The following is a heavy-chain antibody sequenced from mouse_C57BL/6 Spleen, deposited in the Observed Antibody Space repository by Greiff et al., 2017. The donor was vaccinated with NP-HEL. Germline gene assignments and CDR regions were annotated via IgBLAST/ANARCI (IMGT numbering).Heavy chain of an antibody. V-gene: IGHV1-39*01. D-gene: IGHD2-4*01. J-gene: IGHJ4*01. Sequence: HLVEPGPELVKPGASVKISCKASGYSFTDYNMNWVKQSNGKSLEWIGVINPNYGTTSYNQKFKGKATLTVDQSSSTAYMQLNSLTSEDSAVYYCATYYDYDPFYAMDYWGQGTSVTVSS. CDR1: GYSFTDYN. CDR3: ATYYDYDPFYAMDY. CDR2: INPNYGTT.